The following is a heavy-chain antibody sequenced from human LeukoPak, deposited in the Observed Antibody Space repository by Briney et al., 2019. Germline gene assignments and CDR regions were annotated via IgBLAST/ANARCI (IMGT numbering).Heavy chain of an antibody. Sequence: PGGSLRLSCAASGFTFSSYGMHWVRQTPGKGLEWVSIIYSGGYTDYADSVKGRFTISRDNSKNTLDLQMNSLRAEDTAVYYCARRLEYSGSKGVFDYWGQGTLVTVSS. CDR2: IYSGGYT. J-gene: IGHJ4*02. CDR1: GFTFSSYG. V-gene: IGHV3-NL1*01. D-gene: IGHD1-26*01. CDR3: ARRLEYSGSKGVFDY.